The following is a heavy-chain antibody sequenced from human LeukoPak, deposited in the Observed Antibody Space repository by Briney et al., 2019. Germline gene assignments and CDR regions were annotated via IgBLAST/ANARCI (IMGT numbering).Heavy chain of an antibody. CDR1: GFTFDDYA. Sequence: GGSLRLSCAASGFTFDDYAMHWVRQAPGKGLEWVSGISWNSGSIGYADFVKGRFTISRDNAKNSLYLQMNSLRAEDMALYYCAKGTVGATRAAFDIWGQGTMVTVSS. D-gene: IGHD1-26*01. CDR2: ISWNSGSI. J-gene: IGHJ3*02. V-gene: IGHV3-9*03. CDR3: AKGTVGATRAAFDI.